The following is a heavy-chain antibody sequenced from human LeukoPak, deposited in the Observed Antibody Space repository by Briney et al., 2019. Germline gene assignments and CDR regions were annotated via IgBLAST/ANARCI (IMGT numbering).Heavy chain of an antibody. CDR1: GGSISSYY. V-gene: IGHV4-59*01. J-gene: IGHJ6*02. CDR2: IYYSGST. CDR3: AREEHLAGYYYGMDV. D-gene: IGHD1/OR15-1a*01. Sequence: SETLSLTCTVSGGSISSYYWSWIRQPPGKGLEWIGHIYYSGSTNYNPSLKSRVTISVDTSKNQFSLKLSSVTAADTAVYYCAREEHLAGYYYGMDVWGQGTTVTVSS.